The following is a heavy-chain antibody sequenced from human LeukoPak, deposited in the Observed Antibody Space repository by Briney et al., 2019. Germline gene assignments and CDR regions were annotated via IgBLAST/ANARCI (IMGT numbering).Heavy chain of an antibody. CDR3: ARTSYDSRDY. CDR2: ISAYNGNT. J-gene: IGHJ4*02. V-gene: IGHV1-18*04. Sequence: ASVKVSCKASGYTFTGYYMHWVRQAPGQGLEWMGWISAYNGNTNYAQKLQGRVTMTTDTSTSTAYMELRSLRSDDTAVYYCARTSYDSRDYWGQGTLVTVSS. CDR1: GYTFTGYY. D-gene: IGHD3-22*01.